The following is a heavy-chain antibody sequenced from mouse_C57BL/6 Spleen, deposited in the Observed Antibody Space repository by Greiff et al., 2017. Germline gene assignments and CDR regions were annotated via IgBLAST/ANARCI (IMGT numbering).Heavy chain of an antibody. CDR1: GFTFSDYG. CDR2: ISSGSSTI. D-gene: IGHD2-1*01. V-gene: IGHV5-17*01. Sequence: DVKLVESGGGLVKPGGSLKLSCAASGFTFSDYGMHWVRQAPEKGLEWVAYISSGSSTIYYADTVKGRFTISRDNAKNTLFRQMTSLRSEDTAMYYCARDYGNYDPYYYAMDYWGQGTSVTVSS. J-gene: IGHJ4*01. CDR3: ARDYGNYDPYYYAMDY.